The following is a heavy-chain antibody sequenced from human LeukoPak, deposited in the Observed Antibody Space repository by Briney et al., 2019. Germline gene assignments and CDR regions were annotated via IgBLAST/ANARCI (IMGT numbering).Heavy chain of an antibody. Sequence: GGSLRLSCVASRFPFSSYWMHWVRQAPGKGLVWVSRINSDGNSTIYADSVKGRFTISRDNAKNTLYLQMNSLRAEDTAVYYCVRTPYGDPAFDIWGQGTMVTVSS. J-gene: IGHJ3*02. CDR1: RFPFSSYW. V-gene: IGHV3-74*01. CDR2: INSDGNST. D-gene: IGHD4-17*01. CDR3: VRTPYGDPAFDI.